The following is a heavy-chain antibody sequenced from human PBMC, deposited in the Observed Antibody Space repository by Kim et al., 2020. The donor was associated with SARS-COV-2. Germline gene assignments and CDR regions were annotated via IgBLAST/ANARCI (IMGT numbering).Heavy chain of an antibody. J-gene: IGHJ5*02. V-gene: IGHV1-69*04. CDR1: GGTFISYA. CDR2: IIPILGIA. CDR3: ARDAPSPITMVRGGNWFDP. D-gene: IGHD3-10*01. Sequence: SVKVSCKASGGTFISYAISWVRQAPGQGLEWMGRIIPILGIANYAQKFQGRVTITADKSTSTAYMELSSLRSEDTAVYYCARDAPSPITMVRGGNWFDPWGQGTLVTVSS.